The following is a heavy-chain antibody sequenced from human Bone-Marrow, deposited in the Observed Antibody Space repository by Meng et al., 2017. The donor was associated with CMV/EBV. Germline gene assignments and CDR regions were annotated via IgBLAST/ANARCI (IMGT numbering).Heavy chain of an antibody. CDR1: GGSIRSSSYY. CDR3: ARDRCSSTSCYGPYYGMHV. V-gene: IGHV4-39*07. J-gene: IGHJ6*02. D-gene: IGHD2-2*01. Sequence: SETLSLTCTVSGGSIRSSSYYWGWIRQPPGKGLEWIGSIYYSGSTYYNPSLKSRVTISVDTSKNQFSLKLSSVTAADTAVYYCARDRCSSTSCYGPYYGMHVWGQGTTVTVSS. CDR2: IYYSGST.